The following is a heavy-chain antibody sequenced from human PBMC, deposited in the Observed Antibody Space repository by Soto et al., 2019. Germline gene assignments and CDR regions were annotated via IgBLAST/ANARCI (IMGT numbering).Heavy chain of an antibody. CDR3: ARESGQWLVLDY. Sequence: ASVKVSCKASGYTFTSYYMHWVRQAPGQGLEWMGIINPSGGSTSYAQKFQGRVTMTRDTSISTAYMELSRLRSDDTAVYYCARESGQWLVLDYWGQGTLVTVSS. V-gene: IGHV1-46*01. CDR2: INPSGGST. CDR1: GYTFTSYY. J-gene: IGHJ4*02. D-gene: IGHD6-19*01.